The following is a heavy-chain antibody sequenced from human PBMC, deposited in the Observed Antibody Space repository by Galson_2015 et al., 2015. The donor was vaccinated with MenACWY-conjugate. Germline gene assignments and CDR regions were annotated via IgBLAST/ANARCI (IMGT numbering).Heavy chain of an antibody. CDR3: ARRVRRLTKPFDS. J-gene: IGHJ4*02. CDR2: THHSGST. Sequence: SETLSLTCTVSGYSISSGSFWAWIRQTPRKGLEWLGTTHHSGSTYYNPSLENRVTISLDTSKNEVPLRLNSVTAADSAVYYCARRVRRLTKPFDSWGQGLLVTVSS. D-gene: IGHD3-10*01. CDR1: GYSISSGSF. V-gene: IGHV4-38-2*02.